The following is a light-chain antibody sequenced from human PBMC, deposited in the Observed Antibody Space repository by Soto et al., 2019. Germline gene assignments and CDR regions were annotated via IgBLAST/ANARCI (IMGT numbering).Light chain of an antibody. J-gene: IGLJ3*02. CDR3: SSYTTSSTQV. CDR1: SSDVGYYNY. Sequence: QSALTQPASVSGSPGQSITISCTGTSSDVGYYNYVSWYQHHPGKVPKLIIYDVSNRPSGVSNRFSGSKSGNTASLTISGLQAEDEADYYCSSYTTSSTQVFGGGTKVTVL. CDR2: DVS. V-gene: IGLV2-14*01.